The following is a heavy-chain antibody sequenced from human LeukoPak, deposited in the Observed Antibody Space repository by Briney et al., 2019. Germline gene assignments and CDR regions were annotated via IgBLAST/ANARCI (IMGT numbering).Heavy chain of an antibody. J-gene: IGHJ4*02. Sequence: SGTLSLTCTVSGGSISNSTNFWGWIRQPPGKEMERIGSLYHSGRTYYNPSLKSRVTISEDSSKNQISLKLNSVSAADTAVYYCARHISSGGTYAHFDYWGQGTLVTVSS. D-gene: IGHD1-26*01. CDR1: GGSISNSTNF. V-gene: IGHV4-39*01. CDR2: LYHSGRT. CDR3: ARHISSGGTYAHFDY.